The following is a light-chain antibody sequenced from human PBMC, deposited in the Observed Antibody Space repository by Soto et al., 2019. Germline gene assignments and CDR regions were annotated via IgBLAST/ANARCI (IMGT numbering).Light chain of an antibody. V-gene: IGKV1-9*01. Sequence: DIPLTQSPFFLSASVGDTVTITCRASSDISSYLAGYQQKPGKAPKVLIHTASTLESGDPPRFSGSGSGTHFTLTIGNLQHEDFATYYCQHLNSWPPITFGQGTRLDIK. CDR1: SDISSY. CDR2: TAS. J-gene: IGKJ5*01. CDR3: QHLNSWPPIT.